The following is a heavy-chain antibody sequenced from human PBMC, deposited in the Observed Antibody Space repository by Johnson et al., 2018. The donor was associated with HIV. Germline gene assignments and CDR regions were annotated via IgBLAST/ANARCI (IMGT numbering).Heavy chain of an antibody. V-gene: IGHV3-30*04. J-gene: IGHJ3*02. Sequence: QVQLVESGGDLIQPGRSLRLSCAASGFTFSSYAMHWVRQAPGKGLEWVAVISYDGSNKYYADSVKGRFTISRDNSKNTLYLQMNSLRAEDTAVYYCARDWGAFDIWGQGTMVTVSS. CDR3: ARDWGAFDI. CDR1: GFTFSSYA. D-gene: IGHD3-16*01. CDR2: ISYDGSNK.